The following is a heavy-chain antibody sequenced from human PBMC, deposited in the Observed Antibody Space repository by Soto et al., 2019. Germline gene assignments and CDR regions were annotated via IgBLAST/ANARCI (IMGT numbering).Heavy chain of an antibody. V-gene: IGHV1-69*13. CDR1: GGTFSSYA. CDR2: IIPIFGTA. J-gene: IGHJ6*02. D-gene: IGHD3-3*01. CDR3: ASAHYDFWSGSRYGMEV. Sequence: SVKVSCKASGGTFSSYAISWVRQAPGQGLEWMGGIIPIFGTANYAQKFQGRVTITADESTSTAYMELSSLRSEDTAVYYCASAHYDFWSGSRYGMEVWGQGTTVTVS.